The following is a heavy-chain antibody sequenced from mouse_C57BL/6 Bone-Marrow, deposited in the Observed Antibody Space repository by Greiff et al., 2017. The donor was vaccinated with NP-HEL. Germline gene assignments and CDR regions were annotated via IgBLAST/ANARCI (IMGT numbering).Heavy chain of an antibody. CDR2: IYPRSGNT. CDR3: ARRGTTVVAPSYAMDY. CDR1: GYTFTSYG. V-gene: IGHV1-81*01. J-gene: IGHJ4*01. D-gene: IGHD1-1*01. Sequence: QVQLQQSGAELARPGASVKLSCKASGYTFTSYGISWVKQRTGQGLEWIGEIYPRSGNTYYNEKFKGKATLTADKSSSTAYMELRSLTSEDSAVYFCARRGTTVVAPSYAMDYWGQGTSVTVSS.